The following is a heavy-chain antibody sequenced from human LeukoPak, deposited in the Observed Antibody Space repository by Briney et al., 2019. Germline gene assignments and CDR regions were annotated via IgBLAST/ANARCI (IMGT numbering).Heavy chain of an antibody. J-gene: IGHJ5*02. Sequence: SETLSLTCAAYGGSFSGYYWSWIRQPPGKGLEWIGEINHSGSTNYNPSLKSRVTISVDTSKNQFSLKLSSVTAADTAVYYCARAYYYDSSGYLSWGQGTLVTVSS. V-gene: IGHV4-34*01. D-gene: IGHD3-22*01. CDR1: GGSFSGYY. CDR2: INHSGST. CDR3: ARAYYYDSSGYLS.